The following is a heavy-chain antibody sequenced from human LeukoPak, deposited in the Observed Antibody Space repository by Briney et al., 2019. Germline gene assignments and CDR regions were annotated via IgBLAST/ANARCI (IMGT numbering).Heavy chain of an antibody. Sequence: GGSLRLSCSASGFTLSDYDMNWVRQAPGKGLEWVSSISGLSSYTYYGESVKGRFSISRDNAKNSLYLQMNSLGAEDTATYYCGRAFPPLRTSSAGDLWGQGILVTVSS. CDR3: GRAFPPLRTSSAGDL. J-gene: IGHJ4*02. D-gene: IGHD3-16*01. CDR2: ISGLSSYT. CDR1: GFTLSDYD. V-gene: IGHV3-21*01.